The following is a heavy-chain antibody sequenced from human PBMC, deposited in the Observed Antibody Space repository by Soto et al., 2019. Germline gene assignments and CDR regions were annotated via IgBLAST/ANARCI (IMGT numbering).Heavy chain of an antibody. Sequence: QVQLVESGGGVVQPGRSLRLSCVGSGFSFSDYAMHWVRQAPGKGLQWVGVISYEGGSQYYSDSVRGRFTISRDNSKNTLSLQMNSLRREDTAVYYCARVLDPKYYRGMDLWGQGTAVTVSS. CDR1: GFSFSDYA. J-gene: IGHJ6*02. CDR2: ISYEGGSQ. D-gene: IGHD2-8*01. CDR3: ARVLDPKYYRGMDL. V-gene: IGHV3-30-3*01.